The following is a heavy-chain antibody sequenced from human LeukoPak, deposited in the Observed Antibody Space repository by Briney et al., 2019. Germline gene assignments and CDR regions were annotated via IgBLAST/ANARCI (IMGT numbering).Heavy chain of an antibody. D-gene: IGHD6-6*01. CDR1: VDTFTGLY. CDR3: ARVLIGSSSFDP. Sequence: ALVKVSCKASVDTFTGLYIHWVRQAPGQGLEWMGWINPNSGDTNYAQKFQDRVTLTRDTSISTAYMELSALTSDDTAIYYCARVLIGSSSFDPWGQGTLVTVSS. V-gene: IGHV1-2*02. CDR2: INPNSGDT. J-gene: IGHJ5*02.